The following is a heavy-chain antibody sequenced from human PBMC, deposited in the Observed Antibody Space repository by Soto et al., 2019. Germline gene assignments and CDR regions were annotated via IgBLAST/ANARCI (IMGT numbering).Heavy chain of an antibody. Sequence: QVQLVESGGGVVQPGRSLRLSCTASGFTLSDYGMHWVRQAPGKGLEWVAVIWHDGGAKYYADSVTGRFTISRDNSKNTVHLQIDSLGTEDTDLYYCARDPGRDSPIDYWGQATLVTATS. J-gene: IGHJ4*02. CDR1: GFTLSDYG. CDR3: ARDPGRDSPIDY. D-gene: IGHD3-22*01. V-gene: IGHV3-33*01. CDR2: IWHDGGAK.